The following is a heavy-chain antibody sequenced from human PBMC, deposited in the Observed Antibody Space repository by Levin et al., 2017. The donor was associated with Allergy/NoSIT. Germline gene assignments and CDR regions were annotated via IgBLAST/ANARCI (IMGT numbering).Heavy chain of an antibody. Sequence: SETLSLTCTVSGGSISTYYLSWIRQSAGKGLEWIGRMYTSGNTNYNPSFKSRVTMSVDTSKNQFSLKLTSATAADTAVYYCARVRVGATGWRDRWGQGTLVTVSS. V-gene: IGHV4-4*07. CDR3: ARVRVGATGWRDR. J-gene: IGHJ5*02. D-gene: IGHD1-26*01. CDR1: GGSISTYY. CDR2: MYTSGNT.